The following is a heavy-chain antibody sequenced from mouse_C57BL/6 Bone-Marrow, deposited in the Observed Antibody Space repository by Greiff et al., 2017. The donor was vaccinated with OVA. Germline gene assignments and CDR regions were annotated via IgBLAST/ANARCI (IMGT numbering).Heavy chain of an antibody. V-gene: IGHV3-6*01. Sequence: EVQLKESGPGLVKPSQSLSLTCSVTGYSITSGYYWNWIRQFPGNKLEWMGYISYDGSNNYNPSLKNRISITRDTSKNQFFLKLNSVTTEDTATYYCARDRDYGSSAWFAYWGQGTLVTVSA. D-gene: IGHD1-1*01. CDR1: GYSITSGYY. J-gene: IGHJ3*01. CDR2: ISYDGSN. CDR3: ARDRDYGSSAWFAY.